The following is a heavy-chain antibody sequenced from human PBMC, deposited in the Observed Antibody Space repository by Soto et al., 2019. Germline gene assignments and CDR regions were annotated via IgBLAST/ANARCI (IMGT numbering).Heavy chain of an antibody. CDR2: ISSSSSYI. CDR3: ARDLFGELENTYYMDV. CDR1: GFTFSSYS. Sequence: GGSLRLSCAASGFTFSSYSMNWVRQAPGKGLEWVSSISSSSSYIYYADSVKGRFTISRDNAKNSLYLQMNSLRAEDTAVYYCARDLFGELENTYYMDVWGKGTTVTAYS. J-gene: IGHJ6*03. D-gene: IGHD3-10*02. V-gene: IGHV3-21*01.